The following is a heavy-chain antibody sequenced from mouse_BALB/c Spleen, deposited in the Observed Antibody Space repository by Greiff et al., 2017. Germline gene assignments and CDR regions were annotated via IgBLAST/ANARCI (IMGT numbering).Heavy chain of an antibody. Sequence: EVQLVESGGGLVQPGGSLRLSCATSGFTFTDYYMSWVRQPPGKALEWLGFIRNKANGYTTEYSASVKGRFTISRDNSQSILYLQMNTLRAEDSATYYCARAYYRDYYAMDYWGQGTSVTVSS. V-gene: IGHV7-3*02. CDR2: IRNKANGYTT. CDR3: ARAYYRDYYAMDY. CDR1: GFTFTDYY. J-gene: IGHJ4*01. D-gene: IGHD2-14*01.